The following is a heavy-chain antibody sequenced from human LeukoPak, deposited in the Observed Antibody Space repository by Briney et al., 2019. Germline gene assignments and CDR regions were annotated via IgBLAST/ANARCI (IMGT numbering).Heavy chain of an antibody. Sequence: GRSLRLSCAASGFTFSSYGMHWVRQAPGKGLEWVAVIWYDGSNKYYADSVKGRFTISRDNSKNTLYLQMNSLRAEDTAVYYCAKGYTYYYDSSVRSPFDYWGQGTLVTVSS. CDR1: GFTFSSYG. CDR2: IWYDGSNK. J-gene: IGHJ4*02. D-gene: IGHD3-22*01. CDR3: AKGYTYYYDSSVRSPFDY. V-gene: IGHV3-33*06.